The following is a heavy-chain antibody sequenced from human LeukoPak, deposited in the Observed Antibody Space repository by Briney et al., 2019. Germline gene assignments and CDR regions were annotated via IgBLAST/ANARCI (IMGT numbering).Heavy chain of an antibody. CDR3: ARDISFFGIVGAIHFDY. J-gene: IGHJ4*02. D-gene: IGHD1-26*01. CDR2: INWNGGST. V-gene: IGHV3-20*04. Sequence: PGGSLRLSCAASGFTFDDYGMSWVRQAPGKGLEWVSGINWNGGSTGYADSVKGRFTISRDNSKNTLYLQMNSLRAEDTAVYYCARDISFFGIVGAIHFDYWGQGTLVTVSS. CDR1: GFTFDDYG.